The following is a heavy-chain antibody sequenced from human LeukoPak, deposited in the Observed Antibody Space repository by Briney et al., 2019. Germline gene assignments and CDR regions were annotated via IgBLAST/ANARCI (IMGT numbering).Heavy chain of an antibody. CDR3: VRLLPASRHYFDY. D-gene: IGHD6-6*01. CDR2: IYGGGAT. J-gene: IGHJ4*02. CDR1: GLIVSSDY. V-gene: IGHV3-53*01. Sequence: GGSLRVSCAASGLIVSSDYLAWVRQAPGKGLEWISVIYGGGATYYAYSVRGRFTISRDNSKNELFLQMNSLRVEDTAVYHCVRLLPASRHYFDYWDQGTLVTVSS.